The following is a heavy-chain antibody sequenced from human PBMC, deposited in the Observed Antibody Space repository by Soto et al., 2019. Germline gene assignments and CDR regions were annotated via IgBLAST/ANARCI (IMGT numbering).Heavy chain of an antibody. CDR1: GFTFSNAW. V-gene: IGHV3-15*07. Sequence: GGSLRLSCAASGFTFSNAWMNWVRQAPGKGLEWVGRIKSKTAGGTTDYAAPVKGRFTISRDDSKTTLYLQMNSLKTEDTAVYYCTTDDYDSVQSYYGMDVWGQGTTVTVSS. J-gene: IGHJ6*02. D-gene: IGHD4-17*01. CDR2: IKSKTAGGTT. CDR3: TTDDYDSVQSYYGMDV.